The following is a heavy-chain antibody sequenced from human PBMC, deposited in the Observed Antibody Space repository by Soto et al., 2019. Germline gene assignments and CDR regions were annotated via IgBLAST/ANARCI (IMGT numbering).Heavy chain of an antibody. CDR2: ISGSGGST. CDR3: AKDKSIDYYYYGMDV. CDR1: VFTFSIYA. V-gene: IGHV3-23*01. Sequence: WGSLLLPCAASVFTFSIYAMSWVRQAPGKGLDWVSAISGSGGSTYYADSVKGRFTISRDNSKNTLYLQMNSLRAEDTAVYYCAKDKSIDYYYYGMDVWGQGTTVTVSS. D-gene: IGHD3-22*01. J-gene: IGHJ6*02.